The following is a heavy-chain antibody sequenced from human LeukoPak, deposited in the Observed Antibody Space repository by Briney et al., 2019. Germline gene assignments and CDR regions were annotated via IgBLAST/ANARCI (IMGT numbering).Heavy chain of an antibody. Sequence: ASVKVSCKASGYTFTDYFIHWVRQAPGQGLEWMGWINPNIGDASYAQKFQDRVTVTRDRSINTAYVELSRLTSDDTAVYYCARMALDGGDSIGFDSWGQGTLVTVSS. CDR2: INPNIGDA. CDR3: ARMALDGGDSIGFDS. CDR1: GYTFTDYF. D-gene: IGHD2-21*02. V-gene: IGHV1-2*02. J-gene: IGHJ5*01.